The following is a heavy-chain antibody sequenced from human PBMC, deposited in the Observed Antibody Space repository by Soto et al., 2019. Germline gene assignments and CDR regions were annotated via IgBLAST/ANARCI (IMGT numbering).Heavy chain of an antibody. D-gene: IGHD6-19*01. J-gene: IGHJ3*01. V-gene: IGHV3-23*01. CDR2: ISGSGGSA. CDR3: VREDSAWDSRGSFYF. CDR1: AFTFSNYA. Sequence: EVQLLESGGGLVRPGGSLRLSCAASAFTFSNYAMNWVRQAPGKGLEWVSVISGSGGSASYADSVQGRFTISRDNSKNTLYLQMNSLRAEDTAIYYCVREDSAWDSRGSFYFWGRGTMVTVS.